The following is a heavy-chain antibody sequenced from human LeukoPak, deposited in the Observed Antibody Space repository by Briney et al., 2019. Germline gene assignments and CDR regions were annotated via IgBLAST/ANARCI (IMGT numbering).Heavy chain of an antibody. V-gene: IGHV1-24*01. Sequence: ASVKVSCKVSGYTLTELSMHWVRQAPGKGLEWMGGFDPEDGETIYAQEFQGRVTMTEDTSTDTAYMELSSLRSEDTAVYYCATDSDHDSSGYYYGIWGQGTMVTVSS. CDR2: FDPEDGET. CDR3: ATDSDHDSSGYYYGI. D-gene: IGHD3-22*01. CDR1: GYTLTELS. J-gene: IGHJ3*02.